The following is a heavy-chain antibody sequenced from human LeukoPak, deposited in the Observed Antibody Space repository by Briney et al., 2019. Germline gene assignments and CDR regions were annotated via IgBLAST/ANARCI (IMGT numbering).Heavy chain of an antibody. CDR1: GGSFSGYY. CDR3: ARDPVGGSTIFDY. Sequence: SETLSLTCAVYGGSFSGYYGSWIRQPPGKGLEWIGEIIHSGSTNYNPSLKSRVTISVDTSKNQFSLQLSSVTPGDTAVYYCARDPVGGSTIFDYWGQGTLVTVSS. J-gene: IGHJ4*02. V-gene: IGHV4-34*12. CDR2: IIHSGST. D-gene: IGHD1-26*01.